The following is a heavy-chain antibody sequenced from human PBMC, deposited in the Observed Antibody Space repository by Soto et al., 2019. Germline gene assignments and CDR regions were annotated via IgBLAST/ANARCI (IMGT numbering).Heavy chain of an antibody. CDR1: GDCISTVAYF. D-gene: IGHD2-15*01. Sequence: SETLSLPCSVSGDCISTVAYFWACIRQAPGQALEYIGYSYKSTATYYTPSFESRVAISRDTSKSQFSLNVTSVTAADTAVYFCARGRYCLTGRCFPNWFDSWGQGTLVTVSS. CDR2: SYKSTAT. V-gene: IGHV4-30-4*01. CDR3: ARGRYCLTGRCFPNWFDS. J-gene: IGHJ5*01.